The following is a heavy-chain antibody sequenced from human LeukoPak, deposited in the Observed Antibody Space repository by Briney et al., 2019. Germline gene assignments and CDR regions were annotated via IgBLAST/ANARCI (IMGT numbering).Heavy chain of an antibody. CDR2: ISSNGGST. Sequence: GGSLRLSCAASGFTFSSYAMHWVRQAPGKGLEYVSAISSNGGSTYYANSVKGRFTISRDNSKDTLYLQMGSLRAEDMAVYYCASERSGSYGYWGQGTLVTVSS. CDR1: GFTFSSYA. V-gene: IGHV3-64*01. D-gene: IGHD3-10*01. J-gene: IGHJ4*02. CDR3: ASERSGSYGY.